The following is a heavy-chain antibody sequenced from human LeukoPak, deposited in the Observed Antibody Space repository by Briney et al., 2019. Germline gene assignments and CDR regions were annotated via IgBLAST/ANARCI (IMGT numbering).Heavy chain of an antibody. D-gene: IGHD6-13*01. V-gene: IGHV3-48*01. Sequence: PGGSLRLSCAASGFTFSSYSMNWVRQAPGKGLEWVSYISSSSSTIYYADSVKGRFTISRDNAKNSLYLQMNSLRAEDTAVYYCASPYSRVCCWGQGTLVTVSS. CDR1: GFTFSSYS. CDR3: ASPYSRVCC. CDR2: ISSSSSTI. J-gene: IGHJ4*02.